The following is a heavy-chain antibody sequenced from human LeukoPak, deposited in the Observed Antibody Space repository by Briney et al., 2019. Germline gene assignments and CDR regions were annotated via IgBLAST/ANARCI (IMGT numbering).Heavy chain of an antibody. CDR1: GFTFSSYS. CDR3: ARERVGESTTWYDLGYYYHGLDV. Sequence: PGGSLRLSCAASGFTFSSYSMNWVRQAPGKGLEWVSSISSSSSYIYYADSVKGRFTNSRDNSKNLLSLQLNNLRPEDTALYYCARERVGESTTWYDLGYYYHGLDVWGQGTTVIVPS. J-gene: IGHJ6*02. V-gene: IGHV3-21*06. CDR2: ISSSSSYI. D-gene: IGHD3-10*01.